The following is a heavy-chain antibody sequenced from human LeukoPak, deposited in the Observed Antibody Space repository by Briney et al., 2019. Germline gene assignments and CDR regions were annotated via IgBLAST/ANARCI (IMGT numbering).Heavy chain of an antibody. CDR1: GGSISSSSYY. D-gene: IGHD3-22*01. V-gene: IGHV4-39*01. CDR3: ARHSPGYYDSSGYYSGGSHWFDP. J-gene: IGHJ5*02. CDR2: IYYSGST. Sequence: SETLSLTCTVSGGSISSSSYYWGWIRQPPGKGLEWIGSIYYSGSTYYNPSLKSRVTISVDTSKNQFSLKLNSVTAADTAVYYCARHSPGYYDSSGYYSGGSHWFDPWGQGTRVTVSS.